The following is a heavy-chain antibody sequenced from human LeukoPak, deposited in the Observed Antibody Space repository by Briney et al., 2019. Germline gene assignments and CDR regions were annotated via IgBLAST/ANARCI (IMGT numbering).Heavy chain of an antibody. CDR1: GFTFSSYW. D-gene: IGHD6-13*01. V-gene: IGHV3-74*01. CDR2: INGDGTTT. CDR3: AKGGSSSPRSTFDY. J-gene: IGHJ4*02. Sequence: GGSLRLSCAASGFTFSSYWMHWVRQAPGKGLVWVSHINGDGTTTNYADSVKGRFTISRDNAKNTVYLQMNSLRAEDTAVYYCAKGGSSSPRSTFDYWGQGTLLAVSS.